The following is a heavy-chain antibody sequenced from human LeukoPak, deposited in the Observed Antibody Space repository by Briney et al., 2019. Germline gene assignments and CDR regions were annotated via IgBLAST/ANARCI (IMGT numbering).Heavy chain of an antibody. Sequence: SETLSLTCTVSGGSISSTTYYWGWIRRPSGKGLEWIGSIYYSGSTYYNPSLKSRVTVSVDTSKNQFSLKLSSVTAADTAVYYCARARVEMATKISPKIYDYWGQGTLVTVSS. CDR2: IYYSGST. D-gene: IGHD5-24*01. V-gene: IGHV4-39*07. CDR3: ARARVEMATKISPKIYDY. CDR1: GGSISSTTYY. J-gene: IGHJ4*02.